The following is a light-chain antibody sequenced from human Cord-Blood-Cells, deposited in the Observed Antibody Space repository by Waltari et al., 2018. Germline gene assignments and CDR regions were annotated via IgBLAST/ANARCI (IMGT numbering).Light chain of an antibody. CDR1: SSDVGGYNN. V-gene: IGLV2-14*03. CDR2: DVS. Sequence: QYARNQPASLSGCHGKSITSSCTGTSSDVGGYNNASWYQQHPGKAPNLMIYDVSNRPSGVSNRFSGSKSGNTASLTISGLQAEDEADYYCSSYTSSSTLVFGGGTKLAVL. CDR3: SSYTSSSTLV. J-gene: IGLJ3*02.